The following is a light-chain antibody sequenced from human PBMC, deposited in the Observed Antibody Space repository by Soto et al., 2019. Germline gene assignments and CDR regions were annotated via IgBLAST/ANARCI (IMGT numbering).Light chain of an antibody. CDR3: HQYNSSPWT. Sequence: DIQMTQSPSTLSASVGDRVTITCRASQSISSGLAWYQQKPGKAPKLLIYKASSLESGVPSRFSGSRSGTEFTLTISSLQPDDFATYYCHQYNSSPWTFGQGTKVEIK. J-gene: IGKJ1*01. CDR2: KAS. V-gene: IGKV1-5*03. CDR1: QSISSG.